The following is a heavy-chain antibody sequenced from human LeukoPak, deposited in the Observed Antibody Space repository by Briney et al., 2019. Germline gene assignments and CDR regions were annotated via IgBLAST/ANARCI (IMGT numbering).Heavy chain of an antibody. CDR1: GDSVSSNSAA. V-gene: IGHV6-1*01. D-gene: IGHD3-3*01. CDR2: TYYRSKWYN. J-gene: IGHJ5*02. Sequence: SQTLSLTCAISGDSVSSNSAAWNWIRQSPSGGLEWLGRTYYRSKWYNDYAVSLKSRITINPDTSKNQFSLQLNSVTPEDTAVYHCARDRVELNWFDPWGQGTLVTVSS. CDR3: ARDRVELNWFDP.